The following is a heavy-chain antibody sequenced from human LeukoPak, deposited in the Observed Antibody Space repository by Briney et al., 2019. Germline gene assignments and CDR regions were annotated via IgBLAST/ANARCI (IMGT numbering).Heavy chain of an antibody. CDR2: INGDESST. D-gene: IGHD1-26*01. V-gene: IGHV3-74*01. CDR1: AFTFNTYW. Sequence: PGGSLRLSCAASAFTFNTYWMHWVRQVPGRRLEWVSRINGDESSTNYADSVKGRFTISRDNAKDTLYLHMNSLTAEDTAVYYCARGAKWAYYFDYWGQGTLVTVSS. J-gene: IGHJ4*02. CDR3: ARGAKWAYYFDY.